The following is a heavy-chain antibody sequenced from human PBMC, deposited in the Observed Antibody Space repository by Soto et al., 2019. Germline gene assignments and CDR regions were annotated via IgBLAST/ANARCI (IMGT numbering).Heavy chain of an antibody. CDR1: GFTFSDYY. CDR2: ISSSGSTI. V-gene: IGHV3-11*01. D-gene: IGHD3-3*01. CDR3: ARGSTYYDFWSGSPPYYGMDV. J-gene: IGHJ6*02. Sequence: VQLVESGGGLVKPGGSLRLSCAASGFTFSDYYMSWIRQAPGKGLEWVSYISSSGSTIYYADSVKGRFTISRDNAKNSLYLQMNSLRAEDTAVYYCARGSTYYDFWSGSPPYYGMDVWGQGTTVTVSS.